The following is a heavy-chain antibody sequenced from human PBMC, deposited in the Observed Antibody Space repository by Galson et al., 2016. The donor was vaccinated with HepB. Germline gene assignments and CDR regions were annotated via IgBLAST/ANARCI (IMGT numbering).Heavy chain of an antibody. CDR1: GFTFRNYG. Sequence: SLRLSCAGSGFTFRNYGMTWVRQAPGKGLEVVSSISRSGDSTDYADSVKGRFTISRDNSKNTLSLQMNSLTADDTAIYYCVQGSTAPAVWGKGTTVIVSS. J-gene: IGHJ6*04. CDR2: ISRSGDST. CDR3: VQGSTAPAV. V-gene: IGHV3-23*01. D-gene: IGHD2-2*01.